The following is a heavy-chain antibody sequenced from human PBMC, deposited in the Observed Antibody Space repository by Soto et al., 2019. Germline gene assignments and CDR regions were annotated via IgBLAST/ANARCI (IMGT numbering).Heavy chain of an antibody. V-gene: IGHV4-30-4*01. Sequence: SQTLSLTWTVSGGSRSSGDYYWSWIRQPPGNGLEWIGYIYYSVSTYYNPSRKSRVTISVDTSKNQSSLKLSSVTAADTAVYSCARDLGGRITAFHTSAHCWDVWGQGTTVIGSS. J-gene: IGHJ6*02. CDR3: ARDLGGRITAFHTSAHCWDV. D-gene: IGHD3-3*01. CDR1: GGSRSSGDYY. CDR2: IYYSVST.